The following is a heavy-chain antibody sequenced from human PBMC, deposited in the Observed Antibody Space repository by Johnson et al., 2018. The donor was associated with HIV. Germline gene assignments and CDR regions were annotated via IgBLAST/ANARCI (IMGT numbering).Heavy chain of an antibody. CDR1: GFTFSSYA. J-gene: IGHJ3*02. V-gene: IGHV3-30-3*01. Sequence: QVLLVESGGGVVQPGRSLRLSCAASGFTFSSYAMHWVRQAPGKGLEWVAVISYDGSNKYYVDSVKGRFTISRDNAKNSLYLQMNSLRAEDTAVYYCARPLLLWFGETYDAFDIWGQGTMVTVSS. CDR3: ARPLLLWFGETYDAFDI. CDR2: ISYDGSNK. D-gene: IGHD3-10*01.